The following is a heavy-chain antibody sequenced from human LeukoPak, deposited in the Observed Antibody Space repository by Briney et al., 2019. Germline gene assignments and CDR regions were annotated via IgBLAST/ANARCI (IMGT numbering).Heavy chain of an antibody. J-gene: IGHJ2*01. CDR1: GFTFSSDW. CDR2: INGDGSIP. Sequence: GGSLRLSCAASGFTFSSDWMHWVLQAPGKGLVWVSRINGDGSIPYYADSVKGRFTISRDNAKNTLYLQMNRLRAEDTAVYYCARGYWNFGLWGRGTQVTVSS. CDR3: ARGYWNFGL. V-gene: IGHV3-74*01.